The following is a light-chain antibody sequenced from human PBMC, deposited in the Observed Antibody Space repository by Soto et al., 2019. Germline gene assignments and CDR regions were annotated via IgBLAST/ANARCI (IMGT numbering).Light chain of an antibody. V-gene: IGKV3-15*01. J-gene: IGKJ5*01. Sequence: EIVITQSPATLSVSPGERATLCCRASQTVGSNLAWYQQKVGQSPRLLIYGASTRATGIPARFSGSGSGTEFTLTISSLQSEDFAVYYCQQYNNWPITFGQGTRLEIK. CDR2: GAS. CDR1: QTVGSN. CDR3: QQYNNWPIT.